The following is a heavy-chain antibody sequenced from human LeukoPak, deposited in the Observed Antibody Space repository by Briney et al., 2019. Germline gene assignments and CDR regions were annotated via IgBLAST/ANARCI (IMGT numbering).Heavy chain of an antibody. CDR2: IYYSGGT. Sequence: SETLSLTCTVSGGSISSSSYYWGWIRQPPGKGLEWIGSIYYSGGTYSNPSLKSRDTISVDTSKNQFSLKLSSVTAADAAVYYCASGNGTYYSFYGMDVWGQGTTVTVSS. CDR3: ASGNGTYYSFYGMDV. CDR1: GGSISSSSYY. D-gene: IGHD1-14*01. V-gene: IGHV4-39*01. J-gene: IGHJ6*02.